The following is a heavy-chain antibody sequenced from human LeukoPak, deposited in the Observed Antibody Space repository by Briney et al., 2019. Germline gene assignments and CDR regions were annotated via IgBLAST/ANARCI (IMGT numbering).Heavy chain of an antibody. CDR2: VSADGRTQ. D-gene: IGHD5-24*01. V-gene: IGHV3-30*03. J-gene: IGHJ4*02. CDR3: AREFGHNRWYFDY. Sequence: GRSLRLSCAASGFTFRTYSIHWVRQAPGKGLEWVTVVSADGRTQLYSDSVKGRFTISRDNSLNTLHLQMNSLRTEDTAVYYCAREFGHNRWYFDYWGQGALVTVSS. CDR1: GFTFRTYS.